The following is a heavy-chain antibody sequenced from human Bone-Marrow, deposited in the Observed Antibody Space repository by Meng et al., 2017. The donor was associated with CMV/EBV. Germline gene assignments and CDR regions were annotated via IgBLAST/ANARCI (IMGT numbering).Heavy chain of an antibody. CDR1: GFTFRNYN. V-gene: IGHV3-21*01. Sequence: GESLKISCAASGFTFRNYNMNWVRQAPGKGLEWVSSISRSGNYIYYVDSVEGRFTISRDNAKDTLYLQMNSLRAEDTAVYYCARDSPLVRGAPDYWGQGTLVTVSS. D-gene: IGHD3-10*01. CDR2: ISRSGNYI. CDR3: ARDSPLVRGAPDY. J-gene: IGHJ4*02.